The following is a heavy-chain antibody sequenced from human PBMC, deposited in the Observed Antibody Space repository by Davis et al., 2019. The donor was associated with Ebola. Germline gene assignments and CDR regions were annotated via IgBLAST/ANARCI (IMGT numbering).Heavy chain of an antibody. D-gene: IGHD3-10*01. Sequence: ASVKVSCKASGGTFSSYAINWVRQATGQGLEWMGWINPNSGNTGYAQKFQGRVTMNRNTSISTAYMELSSLRSEDTAVYYCSRAPTWSQINYYCFDYWGQGTLVTVSS. CDR2: INPNSGNT. J-gene: IGHJ4*02. V-gene: IGHV1-8*02. CDR1: GGTFSSYA. CDR3: SRAPTWSQINYYCFDY.